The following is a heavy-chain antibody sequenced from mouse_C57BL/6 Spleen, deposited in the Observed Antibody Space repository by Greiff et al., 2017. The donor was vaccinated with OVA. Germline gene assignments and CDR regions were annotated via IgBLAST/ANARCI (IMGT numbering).Heavy chain of an antibody. CDR1: GYAFSSSW. CDR2: IYPGDGDT. J-gene: IGHJ2*01. V-gene: IGHV1-82*01. Sequence: VQLQQSGPELVKPGASVKISCKASGYAFSSSWMNWVKQRPGKGLEWIGRIYPGDGDTNYNGKFKGKATLTADKSSSTAYMQLSSLTSEDSAVYFCARSRALDYWGQGTTLTVSS. D-gene: IGHD3-1*01. CDR3: ARSRALDY.